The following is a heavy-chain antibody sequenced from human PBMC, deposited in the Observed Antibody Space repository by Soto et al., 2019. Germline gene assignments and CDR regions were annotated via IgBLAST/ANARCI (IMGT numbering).Heavy chain of an antibody. CDR3: TRAAWFPYLSFY. V-gene: IGHV3-48*03. CDR1: GFTFSRFE. Sequence: LRLSGAAAGFTFSRFELHWVLQAPGKGLEWISYISSSGSTAYYASSVEGRFTISRDNANNSVYLQMDSLRAEDTALYYCTRAAWFPYLSFYWGQGALVTVSS. D-gene: IGHD3-10*01. J-gene: IGHJ4*02. CDR2: ISSSGSTA.